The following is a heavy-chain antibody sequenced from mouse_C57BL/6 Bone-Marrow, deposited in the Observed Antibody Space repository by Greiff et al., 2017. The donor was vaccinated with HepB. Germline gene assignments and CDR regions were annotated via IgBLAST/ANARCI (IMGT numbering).Heavy chain of an antibody. J-gene: IGHJ1*03. CDR3: ARDGGNNWYFDV. CDR1: GYSITSGYY. Sequence: VQLKESGPGLVKPSQSLSLTCSVTGYSITSGYYWNWIRQFPGNKLEWMGYISYDGSNNYNPSLKNRISITRDTSKNQFFLKLNSVTTEDTATYYCARDGGNNWYFDVWGTVTTVTVSS. CDR2: ISYDGSN. D-gene: IGHD2-1*01. V-gene: IGHV3-6*01.